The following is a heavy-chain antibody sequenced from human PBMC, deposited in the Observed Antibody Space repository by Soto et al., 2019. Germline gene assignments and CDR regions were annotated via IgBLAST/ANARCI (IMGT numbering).Heavy chain of an antibody. CDR3: AINDYSMWNYYGMDV. V-gene: IGHV5-51*01. CDR1: GYSFTSYW. Sequence: PGESLKISCKGSGYSFTSYWIGWVRQMPGEGLEWMGIIYPGDSDTRYSPSFQGQVTISADKSIGTAYLQWSSLKASDTAMYYCAINDYSMWNYYGMDVWGQGTTVTVSS. J-gene: IGHJ6*02. D-gene: IGHD4-4*01. CDR2: IYPGDSDT.